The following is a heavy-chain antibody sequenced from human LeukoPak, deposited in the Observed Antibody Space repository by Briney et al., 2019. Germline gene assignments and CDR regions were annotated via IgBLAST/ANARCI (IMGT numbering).Heavy chain of an antibody. Sequence: GGSLRLSCAASGFSFSSNTMSWVRQAPGKGLEWLSAITGSGGSTYHADSVKGRFTISRDNSKNTLYLQMDSLRAEDAAVYYCAKANYHDSSGYYENLDYWGQGTLVTVSS. CDR1: GFSFSSNT. CDR3: AKANYHDSSGYYENLDY. CDR2: ITGSGGST. V-gene: IGHV3-23*01. J-gene: IGHJ4*02. D-gene: IGHD3-22*01.